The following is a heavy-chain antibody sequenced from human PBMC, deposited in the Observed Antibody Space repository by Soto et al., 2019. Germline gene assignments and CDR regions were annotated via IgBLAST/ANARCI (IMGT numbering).Heavy chain of an antibody. J-gene: IGHJ1*01. CDR1: GGSFSGYY. CDR3: ARVLYSSIPPGYFQH. Sequence: SDTLYLNCAAYGGSFSGYYCSGIRQPPGKGLEWIGEINHSGSTNYNPSLKSRVTISVDTSKNQFSLKLSSVTAADTAVYYCARVLYSSIPPGYFQHWGQGTLVTVSS. V-gene: IGHV4-34*01. D-gene: IGHD6-13*01. CDR2: INHSGST.